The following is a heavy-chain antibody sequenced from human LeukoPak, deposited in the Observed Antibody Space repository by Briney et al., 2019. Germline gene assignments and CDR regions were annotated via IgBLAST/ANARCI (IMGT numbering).Heavy chain of an antibody. Sequence: QPGGSLRLSCAASGFTFSSYSMNWVRQAPGKGLEWVSYISSSSSTIYYADSVKGRFTISRDNAKNSLYLQMNSLRAEDTAVYYCARELVLNYYYYYMDVWGKGTTVTVSS. D-gene: IGHD6-6*01. V-gene: IGHV3-48*01. CDR3: ARELVLNYYYYYMDV. CDR2: ISSSSSTI. CDR1: GFTFSSYS. J-gene: IGHJ6*03.